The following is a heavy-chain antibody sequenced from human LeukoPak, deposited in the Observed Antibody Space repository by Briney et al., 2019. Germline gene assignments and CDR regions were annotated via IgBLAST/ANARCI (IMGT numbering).Heavy chain of an antibody. V-gene: IGHV1-18*01. CDR1: GYTFTSYD. J-gene: IGHJ4*02. CDR2: ISAYNGNT. D-gene: IGHD3-10*01. Sequence: GASVKVSCKASGYTFTSYDINWVRQATGQGLEWMGWISAYNGNTNYAQKLQGRVTMTTDTSTSTAYMELRSLRSDDTAVYYCARRQFGELTPYYFDYWGQGTLVTVSS. CDR3: ARRQFGELTPYYFDY.